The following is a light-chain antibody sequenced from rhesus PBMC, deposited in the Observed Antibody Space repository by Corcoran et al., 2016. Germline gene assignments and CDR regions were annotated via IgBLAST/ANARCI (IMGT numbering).Light chain of an antibody. Sequence: EIVMTQSPATLSLSPGERATLSCRASQSVSSSLAWYQQKPGQAPRLLISGAASRATGIPDRFSGSGSGTEFTLTISSREPKDFAVYYCQQYSNWPFTFGPGTKLDIK. CDR2: GAA. V-gene: IGKV3-42*03. CDR1: QSVSSS. J-gene: IGKJ3*01. CDR3: QQYSNWPFT.